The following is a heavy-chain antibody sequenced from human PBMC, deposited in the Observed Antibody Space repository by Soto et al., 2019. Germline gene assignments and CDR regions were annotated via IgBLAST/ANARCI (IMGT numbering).Heavy chain of an antibody. J-gene: IGHJ6*02. CDR2: IIPIPGTA. Sequence: QVQLVQYGAEVQKPGSSVKVSCKASGGTFGSYAISWVRQAPGQGLEWMGGIIPIPGTANYAQKFQGRVTIAAVECTSTAYMELSSLRSEDTAVYYCARSQGSSTCLEIYYYYYYGMDVWGQGTTVTVSS. CDR3: ARSQGSSTCLEIYYYYYYGMDV. V-gene: IGHV1-69*01. D-gene: IGHD2-2*01. CDR1: GGTFGSYA.